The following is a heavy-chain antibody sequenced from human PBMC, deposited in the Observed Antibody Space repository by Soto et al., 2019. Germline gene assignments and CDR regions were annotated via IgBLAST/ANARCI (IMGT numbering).Heavy chain of an antibody. CDR2: IYTSGST. CDR3: ARDAPYSSNWEYYYYYYGMDV. Sequence: SQTLSLTCTVSGGSISSYYWSWIRQPAGKGLEWIGRIYTSGSTNYNPSLKSRVTMSVDTSKNQFSLKLSSVTAADTAVYYCARDAPYSSNWEYYYYYYGMDVWGKGPTGTVSS. V-gene: IGHV4-4*07. CDR1: GGSISSYY. D-gene: IGHD6-13*01. J-gene: IGHJ6*04.